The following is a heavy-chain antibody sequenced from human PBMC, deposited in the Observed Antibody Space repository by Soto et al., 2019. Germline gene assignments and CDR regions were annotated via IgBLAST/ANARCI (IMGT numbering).Heavy chain of an antibody. Sequence: ASVKVSCKASGYTFTSYGISWVRQAPGQGLEWMGWISAYNGNTNYAQKLQGRVTMTTDTSTSTAHMELRSLRSDDTAVYYCAREASPYDSSGYYAGYWGQGTLVTVSS. V-gene: IGHV1-18*01. J-gene: IGHJ4*02. D-gene: IGHD3-22*01. CDR2: ISAYNGNT. CDR1: GYTFTSYG. CDR3: AREASPYDSSGYYAGY.